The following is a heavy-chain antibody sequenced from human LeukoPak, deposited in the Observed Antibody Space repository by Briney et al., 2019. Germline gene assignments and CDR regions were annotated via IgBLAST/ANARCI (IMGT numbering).Heavy chain of an antibody. J-gene: IGHJ5*02. CDR1: GPAFNMYW. V-gene: IGHV3-74*01. CDR2: IDRDGRET. CDR3: TRNPDGLNWFEP. Sequence: PGGSLRLSCAATGPAFNMYWMHWVRQAPGKGLVWVSHIDRDGRETSYAASVKGRFTISRDNAKNTLYLQMNRLRVEDTAIYYCTRNPDGLNWFEPWGQGTLVTVSS.